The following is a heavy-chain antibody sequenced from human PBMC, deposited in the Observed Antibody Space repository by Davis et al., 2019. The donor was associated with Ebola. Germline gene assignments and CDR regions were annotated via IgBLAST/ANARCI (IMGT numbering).Heavy chain of an antibody. CDR2: IGTDTGNP. CDR1: GYTFTNYY. CDR3: ARGGRSSSYGMDV. V-gene: IGHV7-4-1*02. J-gene: IGHJ6*04. D-gene: IGHD6-6*01. Sequence: ASVKVSCKASGYTFTNYYMHWVRQAPGQGLEWMGWIGTDTGNPTNAQGFAGRFVFSLDTSVTTTYLQINGLKVEDTAVYYCARGGRSSSYGMDVWGKGTTVTVSS.